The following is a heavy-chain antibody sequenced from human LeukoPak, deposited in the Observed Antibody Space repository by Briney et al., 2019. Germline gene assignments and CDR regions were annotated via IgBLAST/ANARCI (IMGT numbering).Heavy chain of an antibody. V-gene: IGHV4-39*07. D-gene: IGHD6-19*01. CDR3: AGSGWSFDAFDF. CDR1: GGSISSSSYY. J-gene: IGHJ3*01. CDR2: IYYSGST. Sequence: SETLSLTCTVSGGSISSSSYYWGWIRQPPGKGLEWIGNIYYSGSTYYNPSLKSRVTISVDMSKNRFSLRLSSLTAADTAVYFCAGSGWSFDAFDFWGQGTMVTVSS.